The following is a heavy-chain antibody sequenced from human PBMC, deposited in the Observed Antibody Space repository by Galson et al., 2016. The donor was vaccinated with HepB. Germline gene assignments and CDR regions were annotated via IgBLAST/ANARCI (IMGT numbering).Heavy chain of an antibody. D-gene: IGHD2-15*01. V-gene: IGHV1-69*13. CDR1: GGTFGTFA. CDR2: TIPIFGTA. Sequence: SVKVSCKASGGTFGTFAINWVRQAPGQGLEWMGGTIPIFGTAIYAQKFQDRVTITADESPRVAQMELRTLEAQDTAVYYYARSPGFCGGGSIRPTWFAPWGQGTLVTVSS. J-gene: IGHJ5*01. CDR3: ARSPGFCGGGSIRPTWFAP.